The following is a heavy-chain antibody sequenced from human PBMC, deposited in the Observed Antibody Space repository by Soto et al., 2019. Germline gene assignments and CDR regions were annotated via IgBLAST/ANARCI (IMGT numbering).Heavy chain of an antibody. J-gene: IGHJ5*02. V-gene: IGHV2-26*01. CDR2: IDSSGEK. CDR1: GLSITDSEMG. Sequence: QVTLKESGPVLVKPTETLTLRCTVPGLSITDSEMGLSWIRQPPGQPLEWLAHIDSSGEKSYRTFLKSRLAISTAPSKSPIVLTMTNMDPADTATYYCARRHLAVAVSPWFDPWGQGIPGTVSS. D-gene: IGHD6-19*01. CDR3: ARRHLAVAVSPWFDP.